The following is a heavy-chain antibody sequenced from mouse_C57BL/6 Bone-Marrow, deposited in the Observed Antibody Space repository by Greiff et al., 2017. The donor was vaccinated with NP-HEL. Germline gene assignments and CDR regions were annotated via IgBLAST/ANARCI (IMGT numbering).Heavy chain of an antibody. V-gene: IGHV1-42*01. CDR1: GYSFTGYY. CDR3: ARYYGNYEAWFAY. D-gene: IGHD2-1*01. J-gene: IGHJ3*01. Sequence: VQLQQSGPELVKPGASVKISCKASGYSFTGYYMNWVKQSPEKSLEWIGEINPSTGGTTYNQKFKAKATLTVDKSSSTAYMQLKSLTSEDSAVYDCARYYGNYEAWFAYWGQGTLVTVSA. CDR2: INPSTGGT.